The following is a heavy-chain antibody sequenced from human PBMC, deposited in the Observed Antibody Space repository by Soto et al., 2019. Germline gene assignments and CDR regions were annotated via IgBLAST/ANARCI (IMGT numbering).Heavy chain of an antibody. D-gene: IGHD5-12*01. J-gene: IGHJ5*02. CDR2: INAGNGNT. CDR3: ARAIRGYVT. V-gene: IGHV1-3*01. CDR1: GITFSTYA. Sequence: ASVKVSCKASGITFSTYAIHWVRQAPGQRLEWMGWINAGNGNTRYSQKFQGRVTLTRDTSASTAYMDLSSLRSEDTAIYYCARAIRGYVTWGQGPLVTVS.